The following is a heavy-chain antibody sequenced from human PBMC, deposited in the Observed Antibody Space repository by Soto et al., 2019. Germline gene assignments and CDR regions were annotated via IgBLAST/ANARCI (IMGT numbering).Heavy chain of an antibody. CDR2: INTGNGNT. CDR1: GYSFTYFP. J-gene: IGHJ4*02. Sequence: GASVKVSCKASGYSFTYFPIHWVRQAPGQGLEWMGWINTGNGNTKYLQGLQRRVTITRDTSADTVYMELTSLASQDTAVYYCAINEGPGGTRPALLWGQGTVVTVAS. D-gene: IGHD1-1*01. V-gene: IGHV1-3*03. CDR3: AINEGPGGTRPALL.